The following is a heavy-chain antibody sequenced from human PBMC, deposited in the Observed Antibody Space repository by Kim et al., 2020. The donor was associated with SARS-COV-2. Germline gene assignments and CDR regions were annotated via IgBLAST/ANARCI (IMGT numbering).Heavy chain of an antibody. CDR2: ISGSGGST. D-gene: IGHD2-2*01. CDR3: ATIPDIVVVPAAIENDY. Sequence: GGSLRLSCAASGFTFSSYAMSWVRQAPGKGLEWVSAISGSGGSTYYADSVKGRFTISRDNSKNTLYLQMNNLRAEDTAVYYCATIPDIVVVPAAIENDYWGQGTLVTVSS. V-gene: IGHV3-23*01. J-gene: IGHJ4*02. CDR1: GFTFSSYA.